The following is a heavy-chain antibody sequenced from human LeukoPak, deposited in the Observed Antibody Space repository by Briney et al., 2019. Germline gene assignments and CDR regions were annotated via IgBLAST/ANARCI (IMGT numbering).Heavy chain of an antibody. CDR3: ARDREWLVRYYGMDV. CDR2: ISAYNGNT. V-gene: IGHV1-18*01. J-gene: IGHJ6*02. CDR1: GYTFTSYG. D-gene: IGHD6-19*01. Sequence: ASVKVSCKASGYTFTSYGISWVRQAPGQGLEWMGWISAYNGNTNYAQKLQGRVTMTTDTSTSTAYMELRSLRSDDTAAYYCARDREWLVRYYGMDVWGQGTTVTVSS.